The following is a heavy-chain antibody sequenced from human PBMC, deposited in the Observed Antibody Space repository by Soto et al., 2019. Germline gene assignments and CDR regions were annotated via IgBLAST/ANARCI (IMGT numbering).Heavy chain of an antibody. CDR2: IYHSGST. Sequence: SETLSLTCAVSGGFINSGGYSWSWIRQPPGKGLEWIGYIYHSGSTYYNPSLKSRVTISVDRSKNQFSLKVSSVTAADTAVYYCARVPDRWGQGTLVTVSS. CDR3: ARVPDR. D-gene: IGHD2-2*01. CDR1: GGFINSGGYS. V-gene: IGHV4-30-2*01. J-gene: IGHJ5*02.